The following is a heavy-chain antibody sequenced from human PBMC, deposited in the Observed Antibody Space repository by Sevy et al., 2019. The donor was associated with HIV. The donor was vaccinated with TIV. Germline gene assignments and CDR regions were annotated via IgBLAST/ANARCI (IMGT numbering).Heavy chain of an antibody. CDR2: IKNENEGGTT. J-gene: IGHJ3*01. CDR3: TIDWGSGTTWVRAFDL. CDR1: GFPFSDAW. D-gene: IGHD1-7*01. V-gene: IGHV3-15*01. Sequence: GGSLRLSCAASGFPFSDAWMNWVRQAPGKGLEWVGLIKNENEGGTTDYVAPVKGRFTISRDDSKNTLFLQMSSLKTEDTAIYYCTIDWGSGTTWVRAFDLWGQGTMVTVSS.